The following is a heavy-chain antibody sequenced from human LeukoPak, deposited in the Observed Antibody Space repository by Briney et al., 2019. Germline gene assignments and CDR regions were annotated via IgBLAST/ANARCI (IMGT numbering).Heavy chain of an antibody. V-gene: IGHV4-31*03. CDR1: GGSIRSGGYY. J-gene: IGHJ6*02. CDR3: ARESYPTSSWFHYGLDV. D-gene: IGHD6-13*01. Sequence: PSQTLSLTCTVSGGSIRSGGYYWTWIRQHPGKGLEWIGCIYYDGSTDYNPSLKSRVTISVDTSKNQFSLRLSSVTAADTAVYYCARESYPTSSWFHYGLDVWGQGTTVTVS. CDR2: IYYDGST.